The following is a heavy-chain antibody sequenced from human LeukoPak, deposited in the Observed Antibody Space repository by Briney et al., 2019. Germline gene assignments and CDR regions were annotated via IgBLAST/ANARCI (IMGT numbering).Heavy chain of an antibody. V-gene: IGHV4-31*03. D-gene: IGHD5-12*01. CDR2: IYYSGST. CDR1: GGSISSGGYY. Sequence: SETLSLTYTVSGGSISSGGYYWSWIRQHPGKGLEWIGYIYYSGSTYYNPSLKSRVTISVDTSKNQFSLKLSSVTAADTAVYYCARAPVATYYFDYWGQGTLVTVSS. CDR3: ARAPVATYYFDY. J-gene: IGHJ4*02.